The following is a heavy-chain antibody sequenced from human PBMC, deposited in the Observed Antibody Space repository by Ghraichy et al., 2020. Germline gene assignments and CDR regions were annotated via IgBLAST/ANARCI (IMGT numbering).Heavy chain of an antibody. CDR2: IKGDGSKT. CDR1: GFSFSTDW. V-gene: IGHV3-7*04. Sequence: GVLNISCEASGFSFSTDWMTWVRQAPGKGLEWVANIKGDGSKTHYVDSVKGRFTISRDNAKDSLYLQMNSLRAEDTAVYYCARDFSPMAVGLIYYDAFDIWGQGTMVTVSS. D-gene: IGHD6-19*01. J-gene: IGHJ3*02. CDR3: ARDFSPMAVGLIYYDAFDI.